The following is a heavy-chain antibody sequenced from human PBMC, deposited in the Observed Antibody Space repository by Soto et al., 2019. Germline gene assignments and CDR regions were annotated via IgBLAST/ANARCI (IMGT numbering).Heavy chain of an antibody. J-gene: IGHJ4*02. CDR1: GGSISSGGYY. CDR3: ARGGYYDSSGYYPD. CDR2: IYYSGST. V-gene: IGHV4-31*03. D-gene: IGHD3-22*01. Sequence: SETLSLTCTVSGGSISSGGYYWGWIRQHPGKGLEWIGYIYYSGSTYYNPSLKSRVTISVDTSKNQFSLKLSSVTAADTAVYYCARGGYYDSSGYYPDWGQGTLVTVSS.